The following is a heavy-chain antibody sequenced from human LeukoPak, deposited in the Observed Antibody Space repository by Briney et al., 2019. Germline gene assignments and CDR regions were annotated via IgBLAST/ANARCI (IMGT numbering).Heavy chain of an antibody. Sequence: GGSLRLSCSASGFIFSNYAMHWVRQAPGKGLEYVSAISSNGGGTYYADSVKGRFSISRDNSKNTLYLQMNSLRAEDTAVYYCAREGTVRGQGTLVTVSS. CDR1: GFIFSNYA. CDR3: AREGTV. J-gene: IGHJ4*02. CDR2: ISSNGGGT. D-gene: IGHD4-11*01. V-gene: IGHV3-64*04.